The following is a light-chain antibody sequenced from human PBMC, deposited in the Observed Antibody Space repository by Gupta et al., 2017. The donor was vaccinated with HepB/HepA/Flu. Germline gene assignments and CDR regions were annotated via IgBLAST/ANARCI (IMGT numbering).Light chain of an antibody. CDR1: QSISTS. CDR2: KAF. J-gene: IGKJ4*01. Sequence: DIQMTQSPSTLSASVGDRVTITCRASQSISTSLAWYEQKPGKAPKRLIYKAFTLETGVPSRFSGSGSGTEFTLTISSLQPDDFATYYCRQDNNYPITFGRGTKVEIK. V-gene: IGKV1-5*03. CDR3: RQDNNYPIT.